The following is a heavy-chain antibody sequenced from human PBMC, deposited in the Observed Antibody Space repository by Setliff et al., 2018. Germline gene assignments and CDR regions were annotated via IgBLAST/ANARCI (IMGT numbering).Heavy chain of an antibody. CDR1: GGSISISGYF. J-gene: IGHJ6*03. CDR3: ARAVRGYYDFYYMGA. D-gene: IGHD4-17*01. CDR2: INHPGGI. Sequence: SETLSLTCTVSGGSISISGYFWGWIRQPPGKGLEWIGGINHPGGINYNPSLKSRVTISLDQSMSQFSLKVTSVSAADTAIYYCARAVRGYYDFYYMGAWDKGATVTVSS. V-gene: IGHV4-39*07.